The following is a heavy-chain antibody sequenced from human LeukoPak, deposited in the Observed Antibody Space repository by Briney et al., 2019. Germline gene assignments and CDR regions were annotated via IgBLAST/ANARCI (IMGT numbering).Heavy chain of an antibody. CDR3: ASSTSYERVAAARSHAFDI. CDR2: IIPILGIA. D-gene: IGHD6-13*01. CDR1: GGTFSSYT. Sequence: SVKVSCKASGGTFSSYTISWVRQAPGQGLEWMGRIIPILGIANYAQKFQGRVTITADKSTSTAYMELSSLRSEDTAVYYCASSTSYERVAAARSHAFDIWGQGTMVTVSS. V-gene: IGHV1-69*02. J-gene: IGHJ3*02.